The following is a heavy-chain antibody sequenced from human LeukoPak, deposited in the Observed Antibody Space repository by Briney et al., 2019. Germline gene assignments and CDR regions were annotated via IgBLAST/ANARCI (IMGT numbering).Heavy chain of an antibody. D-gene: IGHD5-24*01. CDR3: ARGPMATITDY. V-gene: IGHV4-61*08. J-gene: IGHJ4*02. Sequence: SESLSLTCTVSGGSISSGDYYWSWIRQPPGKGLEWIGYIYYSGSTNYNPSLKSRVTISVDTSENQFSLKLSSVTAADTAVYYCARGPMATITDYWGQGTLVTVSS. CDR1: GGSISSGDYY. CDR2: IYYSGST.